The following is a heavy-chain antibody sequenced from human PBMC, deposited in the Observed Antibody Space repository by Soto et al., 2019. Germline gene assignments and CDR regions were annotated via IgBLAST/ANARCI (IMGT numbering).Heavy chain of an antibody. D-gene: IGHD3-10*01. V-gene: IGHV3-33*01. J-gene: IGHJ4*03. Sequence: PRRSLTLSCAAYGFTVSSSVVHWVRQAPGKGRGWVAVISTDESNEDYADSVKGRFSISRDNSKNTLYLQMSSLRADDTAVYYCARGLYKLVRGVFGLRGPGTLGTGSS. CDR2: ISTDESNE. CDR3: ARGLYKLVRGVFGL. CDR1: GFTVSSSV.